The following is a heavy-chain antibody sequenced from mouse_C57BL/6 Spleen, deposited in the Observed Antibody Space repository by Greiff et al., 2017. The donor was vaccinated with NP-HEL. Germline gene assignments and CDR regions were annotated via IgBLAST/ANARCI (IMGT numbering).Heavy chain of an antibody. CDR1: GYTFTDYY. V-gene: IGHV1-26*01. Sequence: VQLQQSGPELVKPGASVKISCKASGYTFTDYYMNWVKQSHGKSLEWIGDLNPNNGGTSYNQKFKGKATLTVDKSSSTAYMELRSLTSEDSAVYYCARFPGGMAMDYWGQGTSVTVSS. CDR3: ARFPGGMAMDY. J-gene: IGHJ4*01. D-gene: IGHD2-10*02. CDR2: LNPNNGGT.